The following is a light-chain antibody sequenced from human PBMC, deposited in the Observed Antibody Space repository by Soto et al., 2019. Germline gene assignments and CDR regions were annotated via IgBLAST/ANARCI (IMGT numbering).Light chain of an antibody. CDR3: QSYDSSLSGWV. CDR2: GNS. CDR1: SSNIGAGYD. Sequence: QSVLTQPPSVSGAPVRRVTISCTGSSSNIGAGYDVHWYQQLPGTAPKLLIYGNSNRPSGVPDRFSGSKSGTSASLAITGLQAEDEADYYCQSYDSSLSGWVFGGGTKLTVL. V-gene: IGLV1-40*01. J-gene: IGLJ3*02.